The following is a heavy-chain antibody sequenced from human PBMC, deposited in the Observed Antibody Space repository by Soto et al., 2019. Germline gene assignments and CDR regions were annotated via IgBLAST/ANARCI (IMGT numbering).Heavy chain of an antibody. CDR3: QGGDF. V-gene: IGHV4-34*01. CDR2: ISDSGST. Sequence: QLQLQQWGAGLLKPSETLSLTCAVSGGSFRGYFWSWIRQSPDKGLEWIGEISDSGSTYYNPSFKRRLTISVDTSNSQISLRLTAVTAADSAVYYCQGGDFWGQGTRVTVSS. D-gene: IGHD3-16*01. J-gene: IGHJ4*02. CDR1: GGSFRGYF.